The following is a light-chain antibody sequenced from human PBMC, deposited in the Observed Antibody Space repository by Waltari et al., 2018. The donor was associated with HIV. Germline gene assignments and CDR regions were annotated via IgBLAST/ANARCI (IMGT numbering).Light chain of an antibody. Sequence: QFALTQPASVSGSPGQSLTIPCKRTRRDIGYYNYASRYQQHPGKAPKLMIYEVSNRPSGISNRFSGSKSGNTASLTISALQAEDEADYFCSSVANSVTLSVLFGGGTKLTVL. V-gene: IGLV2-14*01. CDR3: SSVANSVTLSVL. J-gene: IGLJ3*02. CDR2: EVS. CDR1: RRDIGYYNY.